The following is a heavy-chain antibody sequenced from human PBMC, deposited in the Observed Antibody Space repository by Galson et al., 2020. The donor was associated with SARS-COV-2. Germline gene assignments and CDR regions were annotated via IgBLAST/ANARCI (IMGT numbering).Heavy chain of an antibody. CDR2: VYPGDSDT. D-gene: IGHD6-13*01. Sequence: KIGESLKIYCKGSGYSFTSYWLGWVRQMPGKGLEWMGLVYPGDSDTRYSPSFQGQVTISADKSISTAYLQWNSLKASDTAMYYCARQSYYMGLAAAGIGFDHWCLGTRVTVSS. CDR1: GYSFTSYW. V-gene: IGHV5-51*01. CDR3: ARQSYYMGLAAAGIGFDH. J-gene: IGHJ4*02.